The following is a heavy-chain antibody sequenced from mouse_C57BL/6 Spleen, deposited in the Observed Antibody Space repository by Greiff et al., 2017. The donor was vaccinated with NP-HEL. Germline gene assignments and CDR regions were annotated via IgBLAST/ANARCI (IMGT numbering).Heavy chain of an antibody. Sequence: VQGVESGPGLVQPSQSLSITCTVSGFSLTSYGVHWVRQSPGKGLEWLGVIWRGGSTDYNAAFMSRLSITKDNSKSQVFFKMNSLQADDTAIYYCARKESNYGYFDYWGQGTTLTVSS. J-gene: IGHJ2*01. CDR3: ARKESNYGYFDY. CDR2: IWRGGST. CDR1: GFSLTSYG. V-gene: IGHV2-5*01. D-gene: IGHD2-5*01.